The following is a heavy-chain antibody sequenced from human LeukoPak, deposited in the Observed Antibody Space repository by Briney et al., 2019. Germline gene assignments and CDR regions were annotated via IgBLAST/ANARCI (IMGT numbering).Heavy chain of an antibody. J-gene: IGHJ4*02. D-gene: IGHD2-2*01. CDR1: GFTFSSYA. CDR2: MSGSGGST. V-gene: IGHV3-23*01. Sequence: GGSLTLPCAASGFTFSSYAMSWVRQAPGKGLEWVSAMSGSGGSTYYADSVKGRFTISRDNSKNTLYLQMNSLRAEDTAVYYCAKDQGYCSSTMCSWWGFDYWGQGPLVTVSS. CDR3: AKDQGYCSSTMCSWWGFDY.